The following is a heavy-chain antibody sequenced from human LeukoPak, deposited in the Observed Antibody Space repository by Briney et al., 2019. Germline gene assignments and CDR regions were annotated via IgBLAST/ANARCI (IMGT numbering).Heavy chain of an antibody. D-gene: IGHD2-15*01. V-gene: IGHV3-49*04. Sequence: GRSLRLSCTTSGFTFGDYAMSWVRQAPGKGLEWLGFIRSKAYSGTTEYAASVRGRFTFSRDDPKYIAYLQMNSLKAEDTAVYYCTRGSCGGGSCYSILGLDYWGQGTLVTVSS. J-gene: IGHJ4*02. CDR3: TRGSCGGGSCYSILGLDY. CDR1: GFTFGDYA. CDR2: IRSKAYSGTT.